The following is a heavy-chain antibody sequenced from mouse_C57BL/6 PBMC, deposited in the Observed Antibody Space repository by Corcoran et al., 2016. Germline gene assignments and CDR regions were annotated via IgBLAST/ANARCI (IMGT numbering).Heavy chain of an antibody. V-gene: IGHV1-9*01. CDR2: IVPGSGST. J-gene: IGHJ4*01. D-gene: IGHD4-1*01. Sequence: QVQLQQSGAELMKPGASVKLCCKATGCTVTGYWREWVKQGPGHGLEWIGEIVPGSGSTNYNEKFTGKATFTAATSSNTAYMQLSSLTTEDSAIYYCARLTGYAMDYWGQRTSVTVSS. CDR1: GCTVTGYW. CDR3: ARLTGYAMDY.